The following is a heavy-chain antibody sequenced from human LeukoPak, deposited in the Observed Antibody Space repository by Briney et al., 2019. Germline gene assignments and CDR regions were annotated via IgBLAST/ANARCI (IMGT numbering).Heavy chain of an antibody. V-gene: IGHV1-2*02. D-gene: IGHD3-10*01. Sequence: ASVKVSCKASGYTFTGYYMHWVRQAPGQGLEWMGWINPNSGGTNYAQKFQGRVTMTRNTSISTAYMELSSLRSEDTAVYYCARSFYYGSGGRNWFDPWGQGTLVTVSS. CDR3: ARSFYYGSGGRNWFDP. J-gene: IGHJ5*02. CDR1: GYTFTGYY. CDR2: INPNSGGT.